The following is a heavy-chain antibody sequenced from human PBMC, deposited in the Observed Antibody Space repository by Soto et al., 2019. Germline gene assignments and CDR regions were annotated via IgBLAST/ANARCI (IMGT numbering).Heavy chain of an antibody. J-gene: IGHJ6*02. CDR3: ARGTTLAIFDYGMDV. D-gene: IGHD3-3*01. V-gene: IGHV3-30-3*01. Sequence: PGGSLRLSCAASGFTFSISDMHWVRQAPGKGLEWVAVISNDGSNYYYADSVRGRFTISRDNTKNTLFLQMSSLRGEDSGVYYCARGTTLAIFDYGMDVWGQGTMVTVSS. CDR2: ISNDGSNY. CDR1: GFTFSISD.